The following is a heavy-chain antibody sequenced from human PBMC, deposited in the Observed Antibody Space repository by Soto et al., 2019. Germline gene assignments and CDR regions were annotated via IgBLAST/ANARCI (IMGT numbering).Heavy chain of an antibody. D-gene: IGHD3-22*01. J-gene: IGHJ3*02. CDR1: GFTVSSNY. CDR2: IYSGGTT. Sequence: GGSLRLSCAASGFTVSSNYMSWVRQVPGKGLEWVSVIYSGGTTYYADSVKGRFTISRHNSKNTLYLQMNSLRAEDTAVYYCARTIYYDSSGPGAFDIWGQGTMVTVSS. CDR3: ARTIYYDSSGPGAFDI. V-gene: IGHV3-53*04.